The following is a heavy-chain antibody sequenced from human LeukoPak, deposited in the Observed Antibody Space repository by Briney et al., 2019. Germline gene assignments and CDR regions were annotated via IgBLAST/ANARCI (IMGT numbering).Heavy chain of an antibody. CDR1: GFIFSSYR. CDR3: ARDGGEWLRFPWGEPNWFDP. V-gene: IGHV3-21*01. D-gene: IGHD5-12*01. J-gene: IGHJ5*02. Sequence: GGSLRLSCAASGFIFSSYRMNWVRQAPGKGLEWVSSINNSSSYIYYADSVKGRFTISRNNAKNSLYLQMNSLGAEDTAVYYCARDGGEWLRFPWGEPNWFDPWGQGTLVTVSS. CDR2: INNSSSYI.